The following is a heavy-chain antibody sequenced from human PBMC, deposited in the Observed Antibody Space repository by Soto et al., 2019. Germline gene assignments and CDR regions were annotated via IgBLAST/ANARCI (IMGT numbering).Heavy chain of an antibody. V-gene: IGHV3-53*01. CDR1: GFKVGSSY. CDR3: ATDSRNVGIGYFDS. J-gene: IGHJ4*02. Sequence: EVKVIESGGDLIEPGGSLRLSCAASGFKVGSSYVSWVRQAPGEGLEWVSVIVSGGSTHYADSVAGRFTVSRDVSNNTVYLHMSSLRAEDTAVYFCATDSRNVGIGYFDSSGLGTLVTVSS. D-gene: IGHD1-26*01. CDR2: IVSGGST.